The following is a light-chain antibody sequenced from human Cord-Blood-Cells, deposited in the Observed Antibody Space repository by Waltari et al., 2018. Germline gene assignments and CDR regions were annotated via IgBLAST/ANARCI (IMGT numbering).Light chain of an antibody. J-gene: IGKJ4*01. CDR2: WAS. Sequence: DIVMTQSPDSLAVSLGERATINCKPSQSVLYSSNNKNYLAGYQQKPGHPPKLLIYWASTRESGVPDRFSCSGSGTDFTLTISSLQAEDVAVYYCQQYYSTPLTFGGGTKVEIK. V-gene: IGKV4-1*01. CDR1: QSVLYSSNNKNY. CDR3: QQYYSTPLT.